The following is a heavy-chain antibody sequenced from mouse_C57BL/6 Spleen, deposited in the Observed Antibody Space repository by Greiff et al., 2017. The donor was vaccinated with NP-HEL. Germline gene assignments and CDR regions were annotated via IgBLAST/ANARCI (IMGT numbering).Heavy chain of an antibody. Sequence: QVQLQQPGAELVRPGSSVKLSCKASGYTFTSYWMHWVKQRPIQGLEWIGNIDPSDSETHYNQKFKDKATLTVDKSSSTAYMQLSSLTSEDSAVYYCARTPYYYGSSHLYFDVWGTGTTVTVSS. CDR1: GYTFTSYW. CDR3: ARTPYYYGSSHLYFDV. V-gene: IGHV1-52*01. D-gene: IGHD1-1*01. CDR2: IDPSDSET. J-gene: IGHJ1*03.